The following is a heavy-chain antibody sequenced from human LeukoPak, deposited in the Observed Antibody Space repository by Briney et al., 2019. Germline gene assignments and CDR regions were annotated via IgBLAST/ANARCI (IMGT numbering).Heavy chain of an antibody. CDR3: AKVEEYYDFWSGSNLDY. D-gene: IGHD3-3*01. J-gene: IGHJ4*02. Sequence: PGGSLRLSCAASGFTFSSYSMNWVRQAPGKGLEWVSAISGSGGSTYYADSVKGRFTISRDNSKNTLYLQMNSLRAEDTAVYYCAKVEEYYDFWSGSNLDYWGQGTLVTVSS. CDR2: ISGSGGST. CDR1: GFTFSSYS. V-gene: IGHV3-23*01.